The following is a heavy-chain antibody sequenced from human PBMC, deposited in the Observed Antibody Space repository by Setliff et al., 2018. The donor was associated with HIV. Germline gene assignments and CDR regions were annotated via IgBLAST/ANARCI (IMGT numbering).Heavy chain of an antibody. CDR3: ARSNFWSGFGYGY. Sequence: ASVKVSCKASGYMFTVHYMHWVRQAPGQGLEWMGWISANSGGTNYAQKFQGRVTMTRDTSISTAYMELSRLRSDDTAVYYCARSNFWSGFGYGYWGQGTLVTVSS. J-gene: IGHJ4*02. D-gene: IGHD3-3*01. V-gene: IGHV1-2*02. CDR2: ISANSGGT. CDR1: GYMFTVHY.